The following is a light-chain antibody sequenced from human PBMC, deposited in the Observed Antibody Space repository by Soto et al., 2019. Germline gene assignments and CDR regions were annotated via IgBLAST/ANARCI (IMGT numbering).Light chain of an antibody. J-gene: IGLJ7*01. CDR1: SSNIASNT. V-gene: IGLV1-44*01. CDR2: SSY. Sequence: QAVLTQPPSVSGTPGQRVTISCSGSSSNIASNTVNWYQQFPGTAPRLLIYSSYQRASGVPDRFSGSQSGTSASLAISGLQSDDEADYYCAAWDDSLKAIFGGGTQLTVL. CDR3: AAWDDSLKAI.